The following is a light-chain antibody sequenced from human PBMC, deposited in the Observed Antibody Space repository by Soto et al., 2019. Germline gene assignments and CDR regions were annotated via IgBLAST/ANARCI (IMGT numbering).Light chain of an antibody. Sequence: DIQMTQSPSTLSASVGDRVTITCRASQSISSWLAWYQQKPGKAPKLLIYDASSLESGFPSRFSGSGSGTEFTLTISSLQPDGFATYYCQQCNSYGTFGEGTKVEIK. CDR1: QSISSW. V-gene: IGKV1-5*01. CDR2: DAS. CDR3: QQCNSYGT. J-gene: IGKJ1*01.